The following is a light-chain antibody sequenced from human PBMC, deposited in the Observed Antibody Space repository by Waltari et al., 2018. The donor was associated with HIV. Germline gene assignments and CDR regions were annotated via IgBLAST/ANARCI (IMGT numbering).Light chain of an antibody. CDR3: QQYYTTPLT. CDR2: WAS. V-gene: IGKV4-1*01. CDR1: QSVLYSSSKKNC. J-gene: IGKJ4*01. Sequence: DIVMTQSPDSLAVSLGERATINCKSSQSVLYSSSKKNCLAWYQQQPGQPPKLLIYWASTRESGVPDRFSGSGSGTDFTLTITSLQAEDVAVYYCQQYYTTPLTFGGGTKVEIK.